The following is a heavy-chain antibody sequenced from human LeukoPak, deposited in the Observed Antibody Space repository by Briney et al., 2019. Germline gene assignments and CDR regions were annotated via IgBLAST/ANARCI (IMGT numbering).Heavy chain of an antibody. J-gene: IGHJ6*02. V-gene: IGHV3-30*18. CDR3: AKALEYYYYFGMDV. Sequence: GGSLRLSCAASGFSFSAYGMHWVRQAPGKGLEWVALISYDGSYKNHADSVKGRFTISRDNSKNTLYLQMNSLRLDDTAVYYCAKALEYYYYFGMDVLGQGTTVIVSS. CDR1: GFSFSAYG. D-gene: IGHD3-3*01. CDR2: ISYDGSYK.